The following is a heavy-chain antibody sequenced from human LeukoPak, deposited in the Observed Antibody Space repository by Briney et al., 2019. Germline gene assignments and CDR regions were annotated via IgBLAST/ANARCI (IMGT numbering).Heavy chain of an antibody. V-gene: IGHV3-73*01. D-gene: IGHD3-10*01. CDR3: ARDLTPLGDLGGY. CDR2: IRSKPNNYAT. CDR1: GFNFSGSA. Sequence: GGSLRLSCAASGFNFSGSAMHWVRLASGKGLEWVGRIRSKPNNYATVYAASVKGRFTISRDDSKNTAYLQMNSLKTEDTAVYYCARDLTPLGDLGGYWGQGTLVTVSS. J-gene: IGHJ4*02.